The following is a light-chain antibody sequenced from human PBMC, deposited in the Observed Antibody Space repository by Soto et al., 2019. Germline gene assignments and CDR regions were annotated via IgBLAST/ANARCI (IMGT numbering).Light chain of an antibody. CDR2: ANI. CDR3: QSYDSSLTAL. Sequence: QSVLTQPPSVSGAPGQRVTISCTGSSSNIGAGYDVHWYQQVPGTAPKLLIFANINRPSGVPDRFSGSKSGTSASLAITGLRAEDEADYYCQSYDSSLTALFGTGTKLTVL. J-gene: IGLJ1*01. V-gene: IGLV1-40*01. CDR1: SSNIGAGYD.